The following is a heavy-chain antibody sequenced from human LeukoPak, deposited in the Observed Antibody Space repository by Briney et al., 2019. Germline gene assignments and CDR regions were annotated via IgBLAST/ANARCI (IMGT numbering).Heavy chain of an antibody. CDR1: GFTFSSYA. J-gene: IGHJ4*02. V-gene: IGHV3-15*01. CDR3: TTGIRGD. CDR2: IQSKTDGGKT. D-gene: IGHD3-3*02. Sequence: GGSLRLSCATSGFTFSSYAMSWVRQAPGKGLEWVGRIQSKTDGGKTDYAAPVKGRFTISRDDSKNTLYLQMNSLKTEDTAIYYCTTGIRGDWGQGTLVTVSS.